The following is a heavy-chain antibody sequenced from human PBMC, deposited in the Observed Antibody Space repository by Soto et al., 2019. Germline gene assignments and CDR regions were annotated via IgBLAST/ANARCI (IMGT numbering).Heavy chain of an antibody. CDR1: GYTFTGYY. D-gene: IGHD2-15*01. CDR3: ARDYCNGGSCYSGYYYYGMDV. Sequence: GASVKVSCKASGYTFTGYYMHWVRQAPGQGLEWMGWINPNSGGTNYAQKFQGRVTMTRDTSISTAYMELSRLRSDDTAVYYCARDYCNGGSCYSGYYYYGMDVWGQGTTVTVSS. J-gene: IGHJ6*02. V-gene: IGHV1-2*02. CDR2: INPNSGGT.